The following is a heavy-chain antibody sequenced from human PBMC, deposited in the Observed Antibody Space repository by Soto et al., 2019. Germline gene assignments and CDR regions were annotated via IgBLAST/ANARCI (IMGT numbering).Heavy chain of an antibody. CDR1: GGSISSYY. Sequence: SETLSLTCTVSGGSISSYYWSWIRQPPGKGLEWIGYIYYSGSTNYNPSLKSRVTISVNTSKNQFSLKLSSVTAADTAVYYCARLLSRDVALDYWGQGTLVTVSS. J-gene: IGHJ4*02. D-gene: IGHD3-16*01. V-gene: IGHV4-59*01. CDR2: IYYSGST. CDR3: ARLLSRDVALDY.